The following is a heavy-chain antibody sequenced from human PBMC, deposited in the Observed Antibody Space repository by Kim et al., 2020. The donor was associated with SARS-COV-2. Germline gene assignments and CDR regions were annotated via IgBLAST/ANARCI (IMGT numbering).Heavy chain of an antibody. D-gene: IGHD1-26*01. CDR2: T. J-gene: IGHJ4*02. Sequence: TKYSQKCQGRVTITRDTSASTAYMELSSLRSEDTAVYYCARGVRVGAIDYWGQGTLVTVSS. CDR3: ARGVRVGAIDY. V-gene: IGHV1-3*01.